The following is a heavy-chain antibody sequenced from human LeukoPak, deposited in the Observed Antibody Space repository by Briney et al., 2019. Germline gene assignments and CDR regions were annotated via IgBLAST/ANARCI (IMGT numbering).Heavy chain of an antibody. CDR3: ARGNWNHPPYYYYYMDV. V-gene: IGHV3-7*01. J-gene: IGHJ6*03. D-gene: IGHD1-20*01. CDR2: IKQDGSEK. Sequence: GGSLRVSCAASGFTFISYWMSWVRQARGKGLEWVANIKQDGSEKYYVDSVKGRFTISRDNAKNSLYLQMNSLRAEDTAVYYCARGNWNHPPYYYYYMDVWGKGTTVTVSS. CDR1: GFTFISYW.